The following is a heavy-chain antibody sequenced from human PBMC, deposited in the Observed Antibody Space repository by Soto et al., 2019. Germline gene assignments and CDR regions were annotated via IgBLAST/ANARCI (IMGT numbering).Heavy chain of an antibody. V-gene: IGHV4-61*01. D-gene: IGHD3-3*01. J-gene: IGHJ6*02. Sequence: SETLSLTCTVSGGSVSSGSYYWSWIRQPPGKGLEWIGYIYYSGSTNYNPSLKSRVTISVDTSKNQFSLKLSSVTAADTAVYYCARDGGRITSFGVPSFYYYGIDVWGQGTTDTVSS. CDR1: GGSVSSGSYY. CDR2: IYYSGST. CDR3: ARDGGRITSFGVPSFYYYGIDV.